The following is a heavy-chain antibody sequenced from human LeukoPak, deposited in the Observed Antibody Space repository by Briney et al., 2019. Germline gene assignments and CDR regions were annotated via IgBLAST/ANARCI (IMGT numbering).Heavy chain of an antibody. D-gene: IGHD2-8*01. CDR2: IYYSGST. J-gene: IGHJ4*01. CDR3: TSGGMVSGDY. Sequence: ETLSLTCTVSGGSINSYYWSWTRQPPGKGLEWIGYIYYSGSTNYNPSLKGRVTISRDTSKNQFSLKLRSVTAADTAVYYCTSGGMVSGDYWGHGTLVTVSP. V-gene: IGHV4-59*01. CDR1: GGSINSYY.